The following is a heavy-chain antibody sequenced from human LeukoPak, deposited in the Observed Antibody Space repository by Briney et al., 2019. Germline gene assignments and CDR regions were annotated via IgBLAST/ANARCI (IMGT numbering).Heavy chain of an antibody. CDR2: ISAYNGNT. J-gene: IGHJ5*02. Sequence: GASVKVSCKASGYTFTSYGIGWVRQAPGQGLEWMGWISAYNGNTNYAQKLQGRVTMTTDTSTSTAYMELRSLRSDDTAVYYCAREEKYYDSSGYLRWSWFDPWGQGTLVTVSS. CDR1: GYTFTSYG. V-gene: IGHV1-18*01. D-gene: IGHD3-22*01. CDR3: AREEKYYDSSGYLRWSWFDP.